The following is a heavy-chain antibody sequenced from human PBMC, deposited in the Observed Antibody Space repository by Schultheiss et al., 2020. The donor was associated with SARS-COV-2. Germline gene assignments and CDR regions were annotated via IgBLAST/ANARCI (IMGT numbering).Heavy chain of an antibody. D-gene: IGHD3-22*01. Sequence: SQTLSLTCTVSGGSISSYYWSWIRQPPGKGLEWIGYIYYSGSTNYNPSLKSRVTISVDTSKNQFSLKLSSVTAADTAVYYCARLYYYDSSGPLGTGAFDIWGQGTMVTVSS. CDR2: IYYSGST. J-gene: IGHJ3*02. V-gene: IGHV4-59*08. CDR3: ARLYYYDSSGPLGTGAFDI. CDR1: GGSISSYY.